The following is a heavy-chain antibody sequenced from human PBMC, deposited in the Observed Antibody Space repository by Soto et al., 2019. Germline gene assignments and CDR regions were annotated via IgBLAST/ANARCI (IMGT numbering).Heavy chain of an antibody. V-gene: IGHV6-1*01. J-gene: IGHJ4*02. D-gene: IGHD6-13*01. CDR2: TKYRSKWYN. Sequence: SQTLSLTCAISGDSVSSNSAAWNWVRQSPSRGLEWLGRTKYRSKWYNEYATSVKSRIIINADTSKNQFSLQLNSVTPEATAVYYCAREGSSTWTYYFDFWGQGSLVTVSS. CDR3: AREGSSTWTYYFDF. CDR1: GDSVSSNSAA.